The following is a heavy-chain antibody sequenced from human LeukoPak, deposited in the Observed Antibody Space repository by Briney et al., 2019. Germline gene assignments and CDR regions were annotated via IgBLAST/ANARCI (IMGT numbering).Heavy chain of an antibody. D-gene: IGHD3-9*01. Sequence: GGSLRLSCAASGFTFRDYNMNWVRQAPGKGLECVSYITDSGSTIHYADSVNGRFTISRDNAKHSLYLQMNSLRAEDSAVYYCARSIGLTGGGVDVWGRGTTVTVSS. CDR1: GFTFRDYN. V-gene: IGHV3-11*01. CDR2: ITDSGSTI. J-gene: IGHJ6*02. CDR3: ARSIGLTGGGVDV.